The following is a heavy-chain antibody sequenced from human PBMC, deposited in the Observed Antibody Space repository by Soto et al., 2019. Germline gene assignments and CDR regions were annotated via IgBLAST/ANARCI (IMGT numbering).Heavy chain of an antibody. CDR2: ISAHNGST. Sequence: QVHLVQSGAEVKKPGASVKVSCKASGYTFTSYGITWVRQAPGQGLEWMGWISAHNGSTDYAQQLQGRVIVTRDTSTSTAYMELRSLISDDTAVYYCARGRYGDYWGQGALVTVSS. V-gene: IGHV1-18*01. J-gene: IGHJ4*02. CDR3: ARGRYGDY. D-gene: IGHD1-1*01. CDR1: GYTFTSYG.